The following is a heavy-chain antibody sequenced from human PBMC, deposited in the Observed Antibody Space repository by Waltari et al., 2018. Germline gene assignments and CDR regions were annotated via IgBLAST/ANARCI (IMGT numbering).Heavy chain of an antibody. J-gene: IGHJ4*02. CDR1: GFTFSSYS. D-gene: IGHD1-26*01. CDR2: ISSSSSYI. Sequence: EVQLVESGGGLVKPGGSLRLSCAASGFTFSSYSMNWVRQAPGKGLGWVSSISSSSSYIYYADSVKGRFTISRDNAKNSLYLQMNSLRAEDTAVYYCARELRGSYAIDYWGQGTLVTVSS. V-gene: IGHV3-21*01. CDR3: ARELRGSYAIDY.